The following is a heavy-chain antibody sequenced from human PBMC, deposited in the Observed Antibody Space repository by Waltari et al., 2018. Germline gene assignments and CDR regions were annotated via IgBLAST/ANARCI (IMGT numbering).Heavy chain of an antibody. Sequence: EVQLVQSGAEVKKPGESLKISCKGSGYTFTNYWIGWVRQMPGKGLEWMGIIYPIDSDTIYSPSFQAQVSISVDKSISTAYLQWSSLRASDTAMYYCARLVGGSGGTVVNWFDPWGQGTLVTVSS. J-gene: IGHJ5*02. V-gene: IGHV5-51*01. CDR2: IYPIDSDT. CDR3: ARLVGGSGGTVVNWFDP. CDR1: GYTFTNYW. D-gene: IGHD3-10*01.